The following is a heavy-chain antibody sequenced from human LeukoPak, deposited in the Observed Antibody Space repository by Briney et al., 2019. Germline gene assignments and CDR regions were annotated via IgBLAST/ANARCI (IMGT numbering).Heavy chain of an antibody. D-gene: IGHD2-2*01. CDR3: ARVGRGVVVPAATFDY. CDR1: GGSLSSYY. CDR2: IYYSGST. V-gene: IGHV4-59*01. J-gene: IGHJ4*02. Sequence: SETLSLTCTVSGGSLSSYYWSWIRQPPGKGLEWIGYIYYSGSTNYNPSLKSRVTISVDTSKNQFSLKLSSVTAADTAVHYCARVGRGVVVPAATFDYWGQGTLVTVSS.